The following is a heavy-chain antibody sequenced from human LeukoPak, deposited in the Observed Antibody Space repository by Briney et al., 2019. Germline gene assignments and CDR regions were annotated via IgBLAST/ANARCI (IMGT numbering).Heavy chain of an antibody. CDR1: GFTFSNYW. CDR2: IKHDGSED. D-gene: IGHD2-8*01. V-gene: IGHV3-7*03. J-gene: IGHJ4*02. CDR3: AKDPDCTSGVCYTFFDY. Sequence: GGSLRLSCAASGFTFSNYWMTWVRQAPGKGLEWVANIKHDGSEDYYLDSVKGRFTISRDNSKNTLYLQMNSLRAEDTAVYYCAKDPDCTSGVCYTFFDYWGQGTLVTVSS.